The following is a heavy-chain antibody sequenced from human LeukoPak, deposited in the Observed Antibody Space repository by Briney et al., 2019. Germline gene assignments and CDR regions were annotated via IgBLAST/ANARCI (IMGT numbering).Heavy chain of an antibody. Sequence: PGRYLRRSCAASGFTFDDYAMHWVRQAPGKGLEWVLGISWNSGSIGYADSVKGRFTISRDNAKNSLYLQMNSLRAEDTALYYCAKDSCSGGSCYFDYWGQGTLVTVSS. J-gene: IGHJ4*02. CDR1: GFTFDDYA. CDR2: ISWNSGSI. D-gene: IGHD2-15*01. V-gene: IGHV3-9*01. CDR3: AKDSCSGGSCYFDY.